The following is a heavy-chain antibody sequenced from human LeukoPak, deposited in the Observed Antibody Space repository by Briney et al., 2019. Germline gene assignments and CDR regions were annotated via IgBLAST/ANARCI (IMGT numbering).Heavy chain of an antibody. D-gene: IGHD3-22*01. CDR2: IYYTGST. CDR1: GGSIRSSTYY. CDR3: ARNYDDTNGYTD. Sequence: PSETLSLTCTVSGGSIRSSTYYWAWFRQPPGKGLEWIGTIYYTGSTYYKPSLESRISMSVDTSKNEFSLKLSSVTAADTAVYYCARNYDDTNGYTDWGQGTLVTVSS. V-gene: IGHV4-39*01. J-gene: IGHJ4*02.